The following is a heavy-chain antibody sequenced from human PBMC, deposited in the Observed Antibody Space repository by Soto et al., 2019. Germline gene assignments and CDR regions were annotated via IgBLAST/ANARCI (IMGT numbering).Heavy chain of an antibody. V-gene: IGHV4-59*01. CDR2: IYYSGST. D-gene: IGHD3-22*01. Sequence: QVQLQESGPGLVKPSETLSLTCTVSGGSISSYYWSWIRQPPGKGLEWIGYIYYSGSTNYNPSLKSRVTIPVHTSKNQFSLKLSSVTAADTAVYYCARYRIGGYHNWFDPWGQGTLVTVSS. CDR3: ARYRIGGYHNWFDP. CDR1: GGSISSYY. J-gene: IGHJ5*02.